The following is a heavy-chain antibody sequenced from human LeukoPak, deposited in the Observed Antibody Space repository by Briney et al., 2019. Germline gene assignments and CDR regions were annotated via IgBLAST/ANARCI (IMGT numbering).Heavy chain of an antibody. Sequence: GGALRLSCAASGFTLSSYEMDWVRQAPGKGLEWVSFISRGGSIINYSDSVRGRFTISRDRAKNSRYLQMNTLRAEETAVYYCARGLKSSDWYSDLWGRGTLVTVSS. D-gene: IGHD6-25*01. CDR3: ARGLKSSDWYSDL. V-gene: IGHV3-48*03. CDR2: ISRGGSII. CDR1: GFTLSSYE. J-gene: IGHJ2*01.